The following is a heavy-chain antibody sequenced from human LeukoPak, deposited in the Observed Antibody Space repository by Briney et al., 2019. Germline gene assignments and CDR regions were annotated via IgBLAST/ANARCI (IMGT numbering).Heavy chain of an antibody. Sequence: PGESLRLSWAPSGFTFRTYDMNWVRQAPGKGLEWVSPISTTGTNVYYGEAVKGRFTISRDNAKCSLYLQMNRLRAEDTAVYYCARGLTMGHFGGQGTLFTVSS. CDR2: ISTTGTNV. CDR1: GFTFRTYD. CDR3: ARGLTMGHF. D-gene: IGHD4/OR15-4a*01. J-gene: IGHJ4*02. V-gene: IGHV3-48*03.